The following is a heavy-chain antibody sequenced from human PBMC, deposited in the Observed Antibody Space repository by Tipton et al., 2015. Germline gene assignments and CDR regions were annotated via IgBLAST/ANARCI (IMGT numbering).Heavy chain of an antibody. CDR3: ARVGAGQLTSTPGGFDY. J-gene: IGHJ4*02. D-gene: IGHD1-26*01. CDR1: SVSISSYY. CDR2: VFHTGAT. V-gene: IGHV4-59*12. Sequence: TLSLTCTVSSVSISSYYWTWIRQPPGKGLQWVGNVFHTGATSYNSSLKSRLTFSIDTSKNQFSLQLNSVTPEDTAVYYCARVGAGQLTSTPGGFDYWGQGTLVTVSS.